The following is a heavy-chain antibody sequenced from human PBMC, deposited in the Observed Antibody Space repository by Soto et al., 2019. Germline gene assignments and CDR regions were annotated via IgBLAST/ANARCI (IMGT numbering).Heavy chain of an antibody. J-gene: IGHJ4*02. Sequence: PSETLSLTCTVSGCSMSSHYWTWLRQPPGKGLEWIGYISYSGSTYYNPSLKSRVTISADTSRNQFFLKLSSVIAADTAVYYCARADPDASVGYWGQGTLVTVSS. V-gene: IGHV4-59*11. CDR3: ARADPDASVGY. CDR1: GCSMSSHY. D-gene: IGHD3-16*01. CDR2: ISYSGST.